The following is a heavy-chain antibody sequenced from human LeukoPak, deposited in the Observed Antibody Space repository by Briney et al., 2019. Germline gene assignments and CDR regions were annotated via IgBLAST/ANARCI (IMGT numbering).Heavy chain of an antibody. V-gene: IGHV3-53*01. CDR2: IYSDNT. Sequence: PGGSLRLSGTVSGFTVSSNSMSWGRQAPGKRLEWAAFIYSDNTHYSDSVKGRFPISQDKSQHTLYLQMNSLRAEDTAVYYCVRRAGAYSHPYDYWGQGTLVTVSS. J-gene: IGHJ4*02. D-gene: IGHD4/OR15-4a*01. CDR3: VRRAGAYSHPYDY. CDR1: GFTVSSNS.